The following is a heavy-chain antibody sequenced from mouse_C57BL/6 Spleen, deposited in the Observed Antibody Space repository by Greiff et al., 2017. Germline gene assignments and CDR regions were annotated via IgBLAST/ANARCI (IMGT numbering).Heavy chain of an antibody. CDR1: GYTFTEYT. CDR3: ARHEEGIYYYGSRYGYFDV. V-gene: IGHV1-62-2*01. D-gene: IGHD1-1*01. Sequence: QVQLQQSGAELVKPGASVKLSCKASGYTFTEYTIHWVKQRSGQGLEWIGWFYPGSGSIKYNEKFKDKATLTADKSSSTVYMALSRLTSEDSAVYFCARHEEGIYYYGSRYGYFDVWGTGTTVTVSS. CDR2: FYPGSGSI. J-gene: IGHJ1*03.